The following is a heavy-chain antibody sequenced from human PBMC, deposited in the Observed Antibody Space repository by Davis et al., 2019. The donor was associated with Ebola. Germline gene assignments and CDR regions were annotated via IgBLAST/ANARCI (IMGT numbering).Heavy chain of an antibody. CDR1: GFTFSGSA. V-gene: IGHV3-73*01. J-gene: IGHJ4*02. CDR3: ARAGQGGQGGPGATFDY. CDR2: IRSKANSYAT. Sequence: PGGSLRLSCAASGFTFSGSAMHWVRQASGKGLEWVGRIRSKANSYATAYAASVKGRFTISRDDSKNTAYLQMNSLKTEDTAVYYCARAGQGGQGGPGATFDYWGQGTLVTVSS. D-gene: IGHD1-26*01.